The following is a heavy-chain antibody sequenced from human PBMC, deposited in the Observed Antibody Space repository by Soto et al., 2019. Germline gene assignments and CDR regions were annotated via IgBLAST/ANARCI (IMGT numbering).Heavy chain of an antibody. V-gene: IGHV4-34*01. J-gene: IGHJ6*02. CDR3: ARRGGSSLIRYYYYGMDV. D-gene: IGHD2-15*01. CDR1: GGSFSGYY. Sequence: SATLSLTCAVYGGSFSGYYWSWIRQPPGKGLEWIGEINHSGSTDYNPSLKSRVTISVDTSKNQFSLKLSSVTAADTAVYYCARRGGSSLIRYYYYGMDVWGQGTTVTVSS. CDR2: INHSGST.